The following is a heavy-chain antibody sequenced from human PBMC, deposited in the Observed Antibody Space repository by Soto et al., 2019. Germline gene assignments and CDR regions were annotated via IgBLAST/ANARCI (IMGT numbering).Heavy chain of an antibody. CDR2: IYWNDDK. J-gene: IGHJ4*02. Sequence: QITLKVSGPTLVKPTQTLTLTCTFSGFSLSSSEVGVGWVRQPPGKALEWLALIYWNDDKRYSPSLKSRLTTTKDTTKDQVVLTMTNIDPLDTATYYCARGIDLKDYYNDVNAFDYWGQGTLVTVSS. D-gene: IGHD3-10*01. V-gene: IGHV2-5*01. CDR3: ARGIDLKDYYNDVNAFDY. CDR1: GFSLSSSEVG.